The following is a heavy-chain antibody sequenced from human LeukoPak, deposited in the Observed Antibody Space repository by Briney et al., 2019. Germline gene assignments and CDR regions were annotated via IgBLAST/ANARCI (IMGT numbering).Heavy chain of an antibody. Sequence: PGGSLRLSCAASGFTFSSYAMSWVRQAPGKGLEWVSAISGSGGSTYYADSVKGRFTISRDNSKNTLYLQMNSLRAEDTAVYYCAKDHEYYYGSGSHFDYWGQGTLVTVSS. J-gene: IGHJ4*02. CDR1: GFTFSSYA. CDR2: ISGSGGST. V-gene: IGHV3-23*01. D-gene: IGHD3-10*01. CDR3: AKDHEYYYGSGSHFDY.